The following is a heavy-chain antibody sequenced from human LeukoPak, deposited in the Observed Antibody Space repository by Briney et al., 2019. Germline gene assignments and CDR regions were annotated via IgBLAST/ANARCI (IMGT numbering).Heavy chain of an antibody. Sequence: PGGSLRLSCTTSGFTFSRYDMQWVRQAPGKGLEWVSGISRSGPTYYRDSVRGRFTISRDNSKSTLYLQMNSLRAEDTAVYYCAKGESFAFATWGQGTMVTVSS. CDR1: GFTFSRYD. D-gene: IGHD2-21*01. V-gene: IGHV3-23*01. J-gene: IGHJ3*02. CDR3: AKGESFAFAT. CDR2: ISRSGPT.